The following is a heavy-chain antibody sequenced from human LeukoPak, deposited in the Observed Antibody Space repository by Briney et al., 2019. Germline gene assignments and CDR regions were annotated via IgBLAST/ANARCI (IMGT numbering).Heavy chain of an antibody. CDR2: INHSGST. CDR3: ARPTGYSYGLFVY. J-gene: IGHJ4*02. Sequence: SETLSLTCAVYGGSFSGYYWSWIRLPPGKGLEWIGEINHSGSTNYNPSLKSRVTISVDTSKNQFSLKLSSVTAADTAVYYCARPTGYSYGLFVYWGQGTLVTVSS. CDR1: GGSFSGYY. V-gene: IGHV4-34*01. D-gene: IGHD5-18*01.